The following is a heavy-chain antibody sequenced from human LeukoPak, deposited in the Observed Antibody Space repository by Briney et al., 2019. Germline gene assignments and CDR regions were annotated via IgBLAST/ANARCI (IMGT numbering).Heavy chain of an antibody. CDR2: FCSNGGST. V-gene: IGHV3-64D*06. CDR1: GFTFSSYA. Sequence: GGSLRLSRSASGFTFSSYAMHWVRQAPGKGLEYVSGFCSNGGSTYYADSVKGRFSISRDSSKNTQYLQMSSLRPEDTAVYYCVKGGTVTNDAFDIWGQGTMVTVS. J-gene: IGHJ3*02. D-gene: IGHD4-17*01. CDR3: VKGGTVTNDAFDI.